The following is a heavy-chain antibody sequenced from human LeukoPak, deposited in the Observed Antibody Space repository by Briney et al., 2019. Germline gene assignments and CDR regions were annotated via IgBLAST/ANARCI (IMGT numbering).Heavy chain of an antibody. CDR2: INAGNGNT. V-gene: IGHV1-3*01. Sequence: ASVKVSCKASGYTFTSYAMHWVRQAPGQRLEWMGWINAGNGNTKYSQKFQGRVTITRDTSASTAYMELSSLRSEDTAVYYCAGGDTAMDEFDYWGQGTLVTVSS. J-gene: IGHJ4*02. CDR1: GYTFTSYA. CDR3: AGGDTAMDEFDY. D-gene: IGHD5-18*01.